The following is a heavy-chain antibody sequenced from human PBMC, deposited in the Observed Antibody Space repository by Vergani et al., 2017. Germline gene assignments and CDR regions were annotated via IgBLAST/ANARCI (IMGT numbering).Heavy chain of an antibody. D-gene: IGHD3-3*01. V-gene: IGHV4-59*01. J-gene: IGHJ4*02. CDR3: ARENDFWSGYGFDY. CDR2: IYYSGST. CDR1: GGSISSYY. Sequence: QVQLQESGPGLVKPSETLSLTCTVSGGSISSYYWSWIRQPPGKGLEWIGYIYYSGSTYYNPSLKSRVTISVDTSKNQFSLKLSSVTAADTAVYYCARENDFWSGYGFDYWGQGTLVTVSS.